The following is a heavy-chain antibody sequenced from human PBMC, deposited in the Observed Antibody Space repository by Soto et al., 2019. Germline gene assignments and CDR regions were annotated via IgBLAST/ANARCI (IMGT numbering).Heavy chain of an antibody. CDR2: IIPIFGTA. J-gene: IGHJ4*02. CDR3: ARTYYYGSGSYYLDY. Sequence: SVKVSCKASGGTFSSYAISWVRQAPGQGLEWMGGIIPIFGTANYAQKFQGRVTITADESTSTAYMELSSLRSEDTAVYYCARTYYYGSGSYYLDYWGQGTLVTVSS. V-gene: IGHV1-69*13. D-gene: IGHD3-10*01. CDR1: GGTFSSYA.